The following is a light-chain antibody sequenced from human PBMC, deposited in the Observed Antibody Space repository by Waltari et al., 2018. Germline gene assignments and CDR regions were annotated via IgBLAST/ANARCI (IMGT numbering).Light chain of an antibody. V-gene: IGKV3-11*01. J-gene: IGKJ4*01. Sequence: IVLTQSPATLSLSPGERATLSCRASQSVSTFLAWYQQKPGQAPRLLISHASKEASGIPASFSSRQSGTNFTLTISNLESGYFAVYYCQQRANWPPLSCGGGTSVEIK. CDR1: QSVSTF. CDR2: HAS. CDR3: QQRANWPPLS.